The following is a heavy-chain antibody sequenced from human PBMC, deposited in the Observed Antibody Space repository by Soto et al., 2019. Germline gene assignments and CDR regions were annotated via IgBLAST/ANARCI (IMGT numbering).Heavy chain of an antibody. CDR1: RLTFSSYA. CDR2: ISSSGAST. D-gene: IGHD3-3*01. Sequence: GGSLRLSCAASRLTFSSYAMSWVRQAPGKGLEWVSAISSSGASTYSADSVKGRFTISRDNSKNTLYLQMNSLRAEDTAVYYCAKGPTIFGVVISYSFYYGLDVWGQGTTVTVSS. J-gene: IGHJ6*02. V-gene: IGHV3-23*01. CDR3: AKGPTIFGVVISYSFYYGLDV.